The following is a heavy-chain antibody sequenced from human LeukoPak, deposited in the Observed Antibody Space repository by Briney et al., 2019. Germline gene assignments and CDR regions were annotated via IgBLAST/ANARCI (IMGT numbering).Heavy chain of an antibody. J-gene: IGHJ4*02. V-gene: IGHV4-59*08. CDR2: NYYSGST. CDR3: ARHKHEVPDY. Sequence: SETLSLTCTVSGGSIGSYYWSWIRQPPGKGLEWIGYNYYSGSTNYNPSLKSRVTISVDTSKNQFSLKLSSVTAADTAVYYCARHKHEVPDYWGQGTLVTVSS. CDR1: GGSIGSYY.